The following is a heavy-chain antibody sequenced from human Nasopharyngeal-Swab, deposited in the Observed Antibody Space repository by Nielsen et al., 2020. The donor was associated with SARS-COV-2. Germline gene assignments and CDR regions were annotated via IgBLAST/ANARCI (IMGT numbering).Heavy chain of an antibody. CDR2: IIPAFGTP. J-gene: IGHJ6*02. D-gene: IGHD1/OR15-1a*01. CDR1: GDAFSRFG. V-gene: IGHV1-69*13. Sequence: SVKVSCKASGDAFSRFGISWVRQAPGQGLEWMGGIIPAFGTPTYAQDSAQDLQGRVTISADESTSTAYMELSSLRSEDTAVYYCARGRGTSYYYYYGMDVWGQGTTVTVSS. CDR3: ARGRGTSYYYYYGMDV.